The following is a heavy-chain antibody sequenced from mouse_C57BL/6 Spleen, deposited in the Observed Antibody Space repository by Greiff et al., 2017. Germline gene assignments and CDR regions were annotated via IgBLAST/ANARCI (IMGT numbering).Heavy chain of an antibody. CDR3: ARQSYYGNYGYFDV. J-gene: IGHJ1*03. CDR1: GFTFSSYT. CDR2: ISGGGGNT. D-gene: IGHD2-1*01. Sequence: EVQLVESGGGLVKPGGSLKLSCAASGFTFSSYTMSWVRQTPEKRLEWVATISGGGGNTYYPDSVKGRFTISRDNAKNTLYLQMSSLRSEDTALYYCARQSYYGNYGYFDVWGTGTTVTVSS. V-gene: IGHV5-9*01.